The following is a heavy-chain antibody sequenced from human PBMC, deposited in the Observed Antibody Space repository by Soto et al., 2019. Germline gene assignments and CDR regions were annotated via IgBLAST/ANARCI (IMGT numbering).Heavy chain of an antibody. J-gene: IGHJ1*01. CDR1: GGSISSVDYH. Sequence: SETLSITCTVSGGSISSVDYHWSWIRQAPGRGLEWIGYIHSSGSIYYNPSLKSRATMSIDTAGNQFSLKVSSVTVADTAVYYCARDLDGLHDDTSGPFPRPGWGQGTLVTVSS. CDR2: IHSSGSI. D-gene: IGHD3-22*01. CDR3: ARDLDGLHDDTSGPFPRPG. V-gene: IGHV4-30-4*01.